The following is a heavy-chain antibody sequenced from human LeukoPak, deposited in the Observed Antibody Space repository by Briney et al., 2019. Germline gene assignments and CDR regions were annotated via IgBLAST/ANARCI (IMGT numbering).Heavy chain of an antibody. CDR2: IFYSGTT. CDR1: GDSISNNLYY. D-gene: IGHD3-16*01. V-gene: IGHV4-39*01. Sequence: SETLSLTCTVSGDSISNNLYYWVWVRQPPGKGLEWLGTIFYSGTTYYNPSLKSRLTMPVHTPKNQFTLKLTSVAAADPAVYYCARHMAHQGGGPIWGQGTMVTVSS. J-gene: IGHJ3*02. CDR3: ARHMAHQGGGPI.